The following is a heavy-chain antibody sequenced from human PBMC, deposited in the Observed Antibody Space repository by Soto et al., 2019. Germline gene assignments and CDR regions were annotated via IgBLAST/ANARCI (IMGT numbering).Heavy chain of an antibody. V-gene: IGHV4-59*01. CDR2: VYKSGST. CDR3: ATYFAGVGGRGS. CDR1: GYSISRSH. Sequence: PSETLCLPCTVSGYSISRSHWSWIRQPPGKGLEWIGYVYKSGSTNYNPSLKSRVTISVDTSKNQFSLKLSTVTAADTAVYYCATYFAGVGGRGSWGQGTLVTVS. D-gene: IGHD3-10*01. J-gene: IGHJ5*02.